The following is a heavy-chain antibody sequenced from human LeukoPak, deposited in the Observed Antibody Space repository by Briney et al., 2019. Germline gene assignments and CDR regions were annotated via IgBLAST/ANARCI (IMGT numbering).Heavy chain of an antibody. CDR2: IYYSGST. CDR3: ARARDTAMGPFDY. V-gene: IGHV4-59*01. CDR1: GGSISSYY. J-gene: IGHJ4*02. D-gene: IGHD5-18*01. Sequence: SETLSVTCTVSGGSISSYYWSWIRQPPGKGLEWIGYIYYSGSTKYNPSLKSRITTSVDTSKNQFSLKLTSVTAADTAVYYCARARDTAMGPFDYWGQGTLVTVSS.